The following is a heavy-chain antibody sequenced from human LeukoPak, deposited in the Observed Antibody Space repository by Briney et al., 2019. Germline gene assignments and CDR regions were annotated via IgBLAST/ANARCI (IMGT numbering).Heavy chain of an antibody. CDR3: ARDLHNPGPIDY. Sequence: PGGSLRLSCAASGFTFSSYSMSWVRQAPGKGLEWVSSISGNNNYIYYADSVGGRFTISRDNARDSLFLQMDSLRAEDTAVYYCARDLHNPGPIDYWGQGTLVTVSS. J-gene: IGHJ4*02. CDR1: GFTFSSYS. V-gene: IGHV3-21*01. CDR2: ISGNNNYI.